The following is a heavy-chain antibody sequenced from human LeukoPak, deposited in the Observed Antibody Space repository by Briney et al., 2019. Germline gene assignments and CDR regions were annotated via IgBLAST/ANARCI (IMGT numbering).Heavy chain of an antibody. CDR3: AKSLRGPYGSGSADGFDI. V-gene: IGHV3-30*18. J-gene: IGHJ3*02. CDR1: GFTFITYV. CDR2: ISYDGSNK. Sequence: PGGSLRLSCAVSGFTFITYVMHWVRQAPGKGLEWVAVISYDGSNKYYADSVKGRFTISRDNSKNTLYLQMNSLRAEDTAVYYCAKSLRGPYGSGSADGFDIWGQGTMVIVSS. D-gene: IGHD3-10*01.